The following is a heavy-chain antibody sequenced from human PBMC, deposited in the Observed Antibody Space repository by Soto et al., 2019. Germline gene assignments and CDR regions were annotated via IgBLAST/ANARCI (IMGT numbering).Heavy chain of an antibody. D-gene: IGHD3-9*01. J-gene: IGHJ4*02. Sequence: CGRTLVNPTKTLALKCTFSGGSLMTSGVGVTWITDPPRAALEWLALIYWDDGKRYSPSLKTRLNITKDTSKNQVVLTLTNVDPVDTAAYYCAHRPAYDISTGHYPFDYWGQGSMVTVSS. CDR1: GGSLMTSGVG. CDR2: IYWDDGK. CDR3: AHRPAYDISTGHYPFDY. V-gene: IGHV2-5*02.